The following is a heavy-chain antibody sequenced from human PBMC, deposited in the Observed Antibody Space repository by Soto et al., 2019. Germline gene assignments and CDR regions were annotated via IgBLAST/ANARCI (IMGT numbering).Heavy chain of an antibody. CDR3: ARGQHHGGPPRYCSGGSCYPTSGYYYYYGMDV. CDR1: GFTFSSYS. V-gene: IGHV3-21*01. D-gene: IGHD2-15*01. CDR2: ISSSSSYI. Sequence: GESLKISCAASGFTFSSYSMNWVRQAPGKGLEWVSSISSSSSYIYYADSVKGRFTISRDNAKNSLYLQMNSLRAEDTAVYYCARGQHHGGPPRYCSGGSCYPTSGYYYYYGMDVWGQGTTVTVSS. J-gene: IGHJ6*02.